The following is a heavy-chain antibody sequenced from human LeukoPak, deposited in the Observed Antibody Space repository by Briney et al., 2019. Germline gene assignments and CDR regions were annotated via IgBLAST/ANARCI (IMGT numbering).Heavy chain of an antibody. V-gene: IGHV1-69*05. CDR1: GGTFSSYA. Sequence: SVKVSCKASGGTFSSYAISWVRQAPGQGLEWMGRIIPIFGTANYAQKFQGRVTLTTDESTSTAYMELSSLRSEDTAVYYCARDLGYYDILTGFDYWGQGTLVTVSS. CDR2: IIPIFGTA. J-gene: IGHJ4*02. D-gene: IGHD3-9*01. CDR3: ARDLGYYDILTGFDY.